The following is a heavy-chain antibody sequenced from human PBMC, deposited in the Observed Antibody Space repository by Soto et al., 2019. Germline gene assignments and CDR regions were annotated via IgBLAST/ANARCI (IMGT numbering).Heavy chain of an antibody. CDR2: IRGSGGSA. D-gene: IGHD3-9*01. CDR1: GFTFSRVA. CDR3: AKHLGYDLLTGYPYYFDY. Sequence: EVQLLESGGGLVQPGGSLRLSCAASGFTFSRVAMTWVRQAPGKGLEWVSSIRGSGGSAYFADSVKGRFLISRDNSKNTLYLQMNSLRAEDTAVYYCAKHLGYDLLTGYPYYFDYWGQGTLVTDSS. J-gene: IGHJ4*02. V-gene: IGHV3-23*01.